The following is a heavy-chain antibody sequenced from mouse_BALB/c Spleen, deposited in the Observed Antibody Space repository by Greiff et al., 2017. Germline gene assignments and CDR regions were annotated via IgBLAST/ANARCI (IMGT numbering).Heavy chain of an antibody. J-gene: IGHJ3*01. CDR1: GYTFTSYT. CDR3: AREGGFAY. CDR2: INPSSGYT. Sequence: QVQLQQSAAELARPGASVKMSCKASGYTFTSYTMHWVKQRPGQGLEWIGYINPSSGYTEYNQKFEDKTTLTADKSSSTAYMQLSSLTSEDSAVYYCAREGGFAYWGQGTLVTVSA. V-gene: IGHV1-4*02.